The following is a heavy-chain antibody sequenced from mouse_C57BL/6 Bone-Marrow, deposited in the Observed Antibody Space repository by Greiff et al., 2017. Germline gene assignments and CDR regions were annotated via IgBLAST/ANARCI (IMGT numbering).Heavy chain of an antibody. CDR2: IDPSDSYT. J-gene: IGHJ4*01. CDR1: GYTFTSYW. Sequence: QVQLKQPGAELVMPGASVKLSCKASGYTFTSYWMHWVKQRPGQGLEWIGEIDPSDSYTNYNQKFKGKSTLTVDKSSSTAYMQLSSLTSEDSAVYYCASGGFYAMDYWGQGTSVTVSS. V-gene: IGHV1-69*01. CDR3: ASGGFYAMDY.